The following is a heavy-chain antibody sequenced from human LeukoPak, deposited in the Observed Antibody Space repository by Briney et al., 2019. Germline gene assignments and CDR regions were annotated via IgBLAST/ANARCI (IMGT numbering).Heavy chain of an antibody. CDR2: INPNSGDT. CDR1: TYTFTDNS. CDR3: ARENSFGSGSYIFDS. Sequence: ASVKVSCKASTYTFTDNSIHWVRQAPGQGPQWMGWINPNSGDTHYARNFQDRVTLTRDTSLSTAYMELTSLRSDDTAMCYCARENSFGSGSYIFDSWGQGTLVTVSS. D-gene: IGHD3-10*01. J-gene: IGHJ4*02. V-gene: IGHV1-2*02.